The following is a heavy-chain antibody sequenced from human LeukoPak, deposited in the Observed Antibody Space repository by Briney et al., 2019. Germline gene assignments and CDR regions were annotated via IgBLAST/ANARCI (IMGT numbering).Heavy chain of an antibody. CDR3: ARSVSGSYGLFDY. CDR1: GFTLSSYW. V-gene: IGHV3-74*01. D-gene: IGHD1-26*01. J-gene: IGHJ4*02. Sequence: LPGGSLRLSCAASGFTLSSYWMHWVRQAPGKGLVWVSRINSQGSSTSYADSVKGRFTISRDNAKNTLYLQMNSLRAEDTAVYYCARSVSGSYGLFDYWGQGTLVTVSS. CDR2: INSQGSST.